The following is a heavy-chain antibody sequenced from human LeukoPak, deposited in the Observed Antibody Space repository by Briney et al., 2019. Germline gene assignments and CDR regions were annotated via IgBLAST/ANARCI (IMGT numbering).Heavy chain of an antibody. J-gene: IGHJ2*01. CDR2: IYSGGDT. Sequence: PGGSLRLSRAASGFTVSNNYMSWVRQAPGKGLEWVSVIYSGGDTYYADSVKGRFTISRDNSKNTLYLQMNSLRAEDTAVYYCARVRIYDDYVYWYFDLWGRGTLITVSP. V-gene: IGHV3-53*01. D-gene: IGHD4-17*01. CDR3: ARVRIYDDYVYWYFDL. CDR1: GFTVSNNY.